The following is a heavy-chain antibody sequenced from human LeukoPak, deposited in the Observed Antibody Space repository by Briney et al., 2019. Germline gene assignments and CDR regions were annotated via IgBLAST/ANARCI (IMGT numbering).Heavy chain of an antibody. CDR3: ARAPYYGSGSYLDY. CDR1: GGTFSSYA. J-gene: IGHJ4*02. Sequence: SVKVSCKASGGTFSSYAISWVRQAPGQGPEWMGGIIPIFGTANYAQKFQGRVTITADESTSTAYMELSSLRSEDTAVYYCARAPYYGSGSYLDYWGQGTLVTVSS. V-gene: IGHV1-69*13. CDR2: IIPIFGTA. D-gene: IGHD3-10*01.